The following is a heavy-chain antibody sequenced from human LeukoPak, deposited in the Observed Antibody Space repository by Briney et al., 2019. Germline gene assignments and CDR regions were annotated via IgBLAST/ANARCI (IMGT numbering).Heavy chain of an antibody. CDR3: ARDFSGSYDY. D-gene: IGHD1-26*01. J-gene: IGHJ4*02. V-gene: IGHV3-53*01. Sequence: GGSLRPSCAASGFTVSSNYMSWVRQAPGKGLEWVSVIYSGGSTYYADSVKGRFTISRDNSKNTLYLQMNSLRAEDTAVYYCARDFSGSYDYWGQGTLVTVSS. CDR2: IYSGGST. CDR1: GFTVSSNY.